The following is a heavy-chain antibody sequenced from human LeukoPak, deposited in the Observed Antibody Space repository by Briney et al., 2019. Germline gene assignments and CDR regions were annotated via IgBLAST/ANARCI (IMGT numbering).Heavy chain of an antibody. D-gene: IGHD3-16*02. J-gene: IGHJ3*02. CDR1: GGTFISYA. V-gene: IGHV1-3*01. CDR2: INAGNGNT. CDR3: ARSPTRAIAAFDI. Sequence: ASVKVSCKASGGTFISYAISWVRQAPGQRLEWMGWINAGNGNTKYSQKFQGRVTITRDTSASTAYMELSSLRSEDTAVYYCARSPTRAIAAFDIWGQGTMVTVSS.